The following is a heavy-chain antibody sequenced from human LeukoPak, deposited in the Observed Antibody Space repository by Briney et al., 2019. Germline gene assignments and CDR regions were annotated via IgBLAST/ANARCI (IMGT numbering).Heavy chain of an antibody. CDR2: ISGSGGST. CDR1: GFTFSSYA. V-gene: IGHV3-23*01. J-gene: IGHJ4*02. Sequence: GGSLRLSCAASGFTFSSYAMSWVRQAPGKGLEWVSAISGSGGSTYYADSVKGRFTISGDNSKNTLYLQMNSLRAEDTAVYYCAKRPRGFGELYDYWGQGTLVTVSS. D-gene: IGHD3-10*01. CDR3: AKRPRGFGELYDY.